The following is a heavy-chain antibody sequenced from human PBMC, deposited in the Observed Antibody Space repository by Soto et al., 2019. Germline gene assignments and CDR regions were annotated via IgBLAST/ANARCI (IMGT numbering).Heavy chain of an antibody. Sequence: SETLSLTCSVSGYSISSGYYWGWIRQPPGKGLEWIGSIYHSGSTYYNPSLKSRVTISVDTSKNQFSLKLSSVTAADTAVYYCARDAGSSWYRWFDPWGQGTLVTVSS. CDR1: GYSISSGYY. CDR2: IYHSGST. CDR3: ARDAGSSWYRWFDP. J-gene: IGHJ5*02. D-gene: IGHD6-13*01. V-gene: IGHV4-38-2*02.